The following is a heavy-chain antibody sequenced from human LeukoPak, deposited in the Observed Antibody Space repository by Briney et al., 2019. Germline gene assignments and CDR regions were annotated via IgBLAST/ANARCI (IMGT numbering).Heavy chain of an antibody. CDR2: IYYSGST. CDR1: GASISSDTYY. CDR3: ARNFYASSGYYLDDFYFDF. D-gene: IGHD3-22*01. V-gene: IGHV4-39*07. J-gene: IGHJ4*02. Sequence: KPSETLSPTCTVSGASISSDTYYWGWIRQPPGKGLEWIGSIYYSGSTYYSPSLKSRVTMSVDTSTNQFSLKLISVTAADTALYYCARNFYASSGYYLDDFYFDFWGQGTLVTVSS.